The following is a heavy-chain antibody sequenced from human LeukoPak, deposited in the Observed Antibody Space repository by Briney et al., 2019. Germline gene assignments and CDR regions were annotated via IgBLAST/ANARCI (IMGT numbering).Heavy chain of an antibody. CDR3: ALTMIVVATNGSGTDAFDI. CDR2: INPSGGST. J-gene: IGHJ3*02. CDR1: GYTFTSYY. D-gene: IGHD3-22*01. Sequence: ASVKVSCKASGYTFTSYYMHWVRQAPGQGLEWMGIINPSGGSTSYAQKFQGRVTMTRDTSTSTVYMELSSLRSEDTAVYYCALTMIVVATNGSGTDAFDIWGQGTMVTVSS. V-gene: IGHV1-46*01.